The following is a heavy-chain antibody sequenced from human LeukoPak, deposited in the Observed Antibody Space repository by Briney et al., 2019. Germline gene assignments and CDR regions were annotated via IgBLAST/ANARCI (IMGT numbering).Heavy chain of an antibody. V-gene: IGHV1-46*01. CDR3: ARTCCSETSKFDY. CDR1: GYTFTSYY. CDR2: INPSGDGT. J-gene: IGHJ4*02. Sequence: GASVKVSCKASGYTFTSYYMHWVRQAPGQGLEWMGVINPSGDGTSYPQKFQGRVTMTRNVSTSTVYMDRSSLRPDDTAVYYCARTCCSETSKFDYWGQGSLVTVSA. D-gene: IGHD2-15*01.